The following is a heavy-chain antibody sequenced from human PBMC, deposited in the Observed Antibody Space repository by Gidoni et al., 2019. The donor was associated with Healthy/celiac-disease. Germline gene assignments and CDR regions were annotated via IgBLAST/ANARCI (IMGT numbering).Heavy chain of an antibody. V-gene: IGHV2-5*02. CDR2: IYWDDDK. Sequence: QITLKESGPTLVKPTQTLTLTCTFSGFSLSTSGVGVGWIRQPPGKALEWLALIYWDDDKRYSPSLKSRLTITKDTSKNQVVLTMTNMDPVDTATYYCAHRFDYYDSSGPHYYFDYWGQGTLVTVSS. J-gene: IGHJ4*02. CDR3: AHRFDYYDSSGPHYYFDY. D-gene: IGHD3-22*01. CDR1: GFSLSTSGVG.